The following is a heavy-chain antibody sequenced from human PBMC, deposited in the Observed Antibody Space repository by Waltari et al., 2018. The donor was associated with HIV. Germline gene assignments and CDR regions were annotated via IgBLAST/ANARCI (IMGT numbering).Heavy chain of an antibody. CDR2: IKQDGSEI. CDR1: GFTFRNYR. J-gene: IGHJ4*02. CDR3: ARRGGRSSPLGY. Sequence: EVQLVESGGGLVQSGGSLSLSGAAAGFTFRNYRMCWVGQAPGKGLEWVANIKQDGSEIYYVGSVKGRFTISRDNAKNSLYLQMNSLRAEDTAVYFCARRGGRSSPLGYWGQGTLVTVSS. V-gene: IGHV3-7*01. D-gene: IGHD6-13*01.